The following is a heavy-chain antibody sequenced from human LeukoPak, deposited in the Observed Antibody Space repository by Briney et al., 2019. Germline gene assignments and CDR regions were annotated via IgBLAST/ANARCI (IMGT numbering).Heavy chain of an antibody. V-gene: IGHV1-69*04. D-gene: IGHD4-23*01. J-gene: IGHJ4*02. CDR2: IIPILGIA. Sequence: GSSVTVSCKASGCTFSSYAISWVRQAPGQGLEWMGRIIPILGIANYAQKFQGRVTITADKSTSTAYMELSSLRSEDTDVYYCADSDYGGNSGVDYWGQGTLVTVSS. CDR1: GCTFSSYA. CDR3: ADSDYGGNSGVDY.